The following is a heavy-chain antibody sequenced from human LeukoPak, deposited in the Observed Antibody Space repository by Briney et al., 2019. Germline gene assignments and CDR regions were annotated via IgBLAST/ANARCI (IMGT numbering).Heavy chain of an antibody. D-gene: IGHD6-13*01. CDR3: ARDRGSSPYYYYMDV. V-gene: IGHV3-30*04. Sequence: GRSLRLSCAASGFTFSSYAMHWVRQAPGKGLEWVAVISYDGSNKYYADSVKGRFTISRDNSKNTLYLQMNSLRAEDTAVYYCARDRGSSPYYYYMDVWGKGTTVTVSS. CDR2: ISYDGSNK. CDR1: GFTFSSYA. J-gene: IGHJ6*03.